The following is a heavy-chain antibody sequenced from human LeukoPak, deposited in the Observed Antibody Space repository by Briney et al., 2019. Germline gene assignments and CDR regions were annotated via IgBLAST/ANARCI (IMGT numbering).Heavy chain of an antibody. CDR3: ASPRDSSGWYYFDY. V-gene: IGHV3-23*01. J-gene: IGHJ4*02. CDR2: ISGSGGST. D-gene: IGHD6-19*01. CDR1: GFSFSIYA. Sequence: GGSLRLSCAASGFSFSIYAMSWVRQAPGKGLEWVSAISGSGGSTYYADSVKGRFTISRDNSKNTLYLQMNSLRAEDTAVYYCASPRDSSGWYYFDYWGQGTLVTVSS.